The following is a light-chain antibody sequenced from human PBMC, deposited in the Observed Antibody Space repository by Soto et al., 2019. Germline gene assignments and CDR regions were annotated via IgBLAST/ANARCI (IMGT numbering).Light chain of an antibody. CDR1: QSVSSN. V-gene: IGKV3-15*01. Sequence: EIVMTQSPATLSVSPGERATLSCRASQSVSSNVAWYQQKPGQAPRLLISDASTRATGIPARFSCSGSGTEFTLTISSLQSEDFAVYYCQQYNNWPPTFGQGTKVEIK. CDR3: QQYNNWPPT. J-gene: IGKJ1*01. CDR2: DAS.